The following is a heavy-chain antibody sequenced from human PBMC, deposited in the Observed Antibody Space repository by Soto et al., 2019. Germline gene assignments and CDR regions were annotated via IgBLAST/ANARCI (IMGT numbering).Heavy chain of an antibody. Sequence: GGSLRLSCAASGFTFSSYAMHWVRQAPGKGLEWVAVISYDGSNKYYADSVKGRFTISRDNSKNTLYLQLNSLRAEDTAVYYCARGNAVTYYDILTGYYSSGYYYGMDVWGQGTTVTVSS. CDR2: ISYDGSNK. J-gene: IGHJ6*02. V-gene: IGHV3-30-3*01. D-gene: IGHD3-9*01. CDR1: GFTFSSYA. CDR3: ARGNAVTYYDILTGYYSSGYYYGMDV.